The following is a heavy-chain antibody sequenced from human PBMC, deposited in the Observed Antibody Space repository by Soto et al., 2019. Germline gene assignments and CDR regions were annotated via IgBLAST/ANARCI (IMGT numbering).Heavy chain of an antibody. Sequence: SQTLSLTCAISGDSVSSNNAAWNWIRQSPSRGLEWLGRTYYRSKWYNNYAASVKSRITINPDTSKNQFSLQLNSVTPEDTAVYYCARDRPHDRGLIQPMTNYFDYWGQGTLVTVSS. V-gene: IGHV6-1*01. J-gene: IGHJ4*02. CDR3: ARDRPHDRGLIQPMTNYFDY. D-gene: IGHD3-10*02. CDR1: GDSVSSNNAA. CDR2: TYYRSKWYN.